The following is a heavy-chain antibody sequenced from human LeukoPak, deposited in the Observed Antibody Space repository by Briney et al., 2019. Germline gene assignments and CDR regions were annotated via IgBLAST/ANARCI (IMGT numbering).Heavy chain of an antibody. CDR1: GGSIYSYS. CDR2: VYYSGAT. CDR3: ARHEGGHNNFHC. J-gene: IGHJ4*02. D-gene: IGHD2-15*01. Sequence: PSETLSLTCTVSGGSIYSYSWGWIPPPPGKGLECIGSVYYSGATSYNPSLKSRVTLSVETSKTQFSLILTSVTSAHMAVLFCARHEGGHNNFHCWGQGTLVTVSS. V-gene: IGHV4-39*01.